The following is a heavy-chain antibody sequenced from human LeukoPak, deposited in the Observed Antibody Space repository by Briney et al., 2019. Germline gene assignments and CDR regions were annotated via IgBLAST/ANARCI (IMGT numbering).Heavy chain of an antibody. Sequence: ASVKVSCKASGYTFTSYGISWVRQAPGQGVEWMWWISAYNGNTNYAQKLQGRVTMTTDTSTSTAYMELRSLRSDDTAVYYCARNPLPLYSGYDYLFDYWGQGTLVTVSS. J-gene: IGHJ4*02. CDR2: ISAYNGNT. CDR1: GYTFTSYG. D-gene: IGHD5-12*01. V-gene: IGHV1-18*04. CDR3: ARNPLPLYSGYDYLFDY.